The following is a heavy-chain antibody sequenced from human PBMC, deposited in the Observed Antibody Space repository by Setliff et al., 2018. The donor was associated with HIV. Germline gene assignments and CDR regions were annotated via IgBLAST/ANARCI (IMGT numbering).Heavy chain of an antibody. CDR2: ISAGGYT. J-gene: IGHJ5*01. Sequence: PSETLSLTCTVSGGSSSIYYLSWSRQLPGEGVEWIGRISAGGYTNYNPSLQSRVTMSVDMSKNQFSLKLSSVNAAHPAIYYCARHRSANS. V-gene: IGHV4-4*07. D-gene: IGHD3-3*01. CDR3: ARHRSANS. CDR1: GGSSSIYY.